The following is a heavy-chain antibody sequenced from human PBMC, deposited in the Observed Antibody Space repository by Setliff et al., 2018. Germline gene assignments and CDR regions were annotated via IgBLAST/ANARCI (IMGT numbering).Heavy chain of an antibody. J-gene: IGHJ3*02. Sequence: PSETLSLTCAVSGGSISSGGYYWSWIRQHPGKGLEWIGYIYTTGITNYNASLKSRVTISVDTSKNLFSLKLNSVTAADTAVYYCARFPLRVSTVPIWGQGTTVTVSS. V-gene: IGHV4-31*11. D-gene: IGHD3-3*02. CDR3: ARFPLRVSTVPI. CDR2: IYTTGIT. CDR1: GGSISSGGYY.